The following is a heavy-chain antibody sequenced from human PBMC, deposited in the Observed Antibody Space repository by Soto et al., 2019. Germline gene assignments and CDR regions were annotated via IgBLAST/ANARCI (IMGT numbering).Heavy chain of an antibody. D-gene: IGHD1-1*01. CDR3: ARVERGTVTTVVDAFDI. V-gene: IGHV4-61*01. Sequence: SETLSLTCAVYGGFVSSGTYYWSWIRQPPGKGLEWIGEMSHSGGTHFNPSLKSRVTISVDTSKNQFSLKMSSVTAADTALYYCARVERGTVTTVVDAFDIWGPGTMVTVSS. CDR1: GGFVSSGTYY. J-gene: IGHJ3*02. CDR2: MSHSGGT.